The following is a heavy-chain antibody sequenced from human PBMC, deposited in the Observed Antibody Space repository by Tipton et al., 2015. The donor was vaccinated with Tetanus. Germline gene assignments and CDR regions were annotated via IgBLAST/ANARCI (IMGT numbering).Heavy chain of an antibody. CDR3: ARLGDSSGYYYLSGTNPIKVVDY. V-gene: IGHV1-2*06. J-gene: IGHJ4*02. Sequence: QSGPEVKKPGASVKVSCKASGYTFTGYYMHWVRQAPGQGLEWMGRINPNSGGTNYAQKFQGRVTMTRDTSISTAYMELSRLRSDDTAVYYCARLGDSSGYYYLSGTNPIKVVDYWGQGTLVTVSS. D-gene: IGHD3-22*01. CDR1: GYTFTGYY. CDR2: INPNSGGT.